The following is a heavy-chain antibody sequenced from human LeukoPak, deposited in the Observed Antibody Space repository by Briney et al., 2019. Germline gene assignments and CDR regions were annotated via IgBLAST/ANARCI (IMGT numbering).Heavy chain of an antibody. Sequence: PGGSPRLFCAVSGFTVSTNHMSWVRQAPGKGLEWVSVIYQDGNTYYTDSVKGRFTISRDNSKNTLFLQMNSLRAEDTAMYYCARDREVVTAKAQMDVWGKGTTVTVSS. V-gene: IGHV3-53*01. CDR1: GFTVSTNH. CDR3: ARDREVVTAKAQMDV. D-gene: IGHD2-21*02. CDR2: IYQDGNT. J-gene: IGHJ6*04.